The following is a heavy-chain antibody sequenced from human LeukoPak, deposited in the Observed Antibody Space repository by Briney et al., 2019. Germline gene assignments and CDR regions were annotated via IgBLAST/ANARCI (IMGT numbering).Heavy chain of an antibody. CDR1: GGSFSGYY. D-gene: IGHD3-22*01. CDR3: AKAPYLSSGS. J-gene: IGHJ3*01. V-gene: IGHV4-34*01. Sequence: SETLSLTCAVYGGSFSGYYWSWIRQPPGKGLEWIGEIDHSGATNYNPTLRSRVTISLDTSKNQFSLTLSSITAGDTAVYYCAKAPYLSSGSWGQGTMVTVSS. CDR2: IDHSGAT.